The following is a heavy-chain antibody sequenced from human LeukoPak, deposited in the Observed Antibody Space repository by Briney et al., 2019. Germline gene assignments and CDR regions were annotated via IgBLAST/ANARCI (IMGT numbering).Heavy chain of an antibody. CDR2: IYGDGRI. CDR3: ARGRGLGVVSPYFDY. V-gene: IGHV3-53*01. D-gene: IGHD3-3*01. Sequence: GGSLRLSCVASGFTVSSYYMIWVRQAPGKGLERVSVIYGDGRIRYADSVRGRFTISRDNSRNTLYLQMNNLRVEDTAVYYCARGRGLGVVSPYFDYWGQGTLLTVSS. CDR1: GFTVSSYY. J-gene: IGHJ4*02.